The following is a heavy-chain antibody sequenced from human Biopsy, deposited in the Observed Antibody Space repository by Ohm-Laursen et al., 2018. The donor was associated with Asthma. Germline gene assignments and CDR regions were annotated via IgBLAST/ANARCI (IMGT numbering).Heavy chain of an antibody. D-gene: IGHD3-10*01. CDR2: ISVYNGNT. V-gene: IGHV1-18*01. CDR1: GYTFNSAG. Sequence: ESSVKVSCKTSGYTFNSAGITWVRQAPGQGLVWMGWISVYNGNTKVAQKLQDRVTMITDTSTSTAYMELRSLRSDDTAVYFCARAVDYSHYYGIDVWGQGTTVTVS. J-gene: IGHJ6*02. CDR3: ARAVDYSHYYGIDV.